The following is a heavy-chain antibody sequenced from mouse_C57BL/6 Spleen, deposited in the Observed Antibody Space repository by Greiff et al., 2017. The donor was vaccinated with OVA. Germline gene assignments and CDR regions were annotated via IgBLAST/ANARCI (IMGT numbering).Heavy chain of an antibody. D-gene: IGHD2-5*01. CDR1: GYAFTNYL. J-gene: IGHJ2*01. V-gene: IGHV1-54*01. CDR3: AREGYSNYDY. CDR2: INPGSGGT. Sequence: QVQLQQSGAELVRPGTSVKVSCKASGYAFTNYLIEWVKQRPGQGLEWIGVINPGSGGTNSNEKFKGKATLTADKSSSTAYMQLSSLTSEDSADYFCAREGYSNYDYWGQGTTRTVSS.